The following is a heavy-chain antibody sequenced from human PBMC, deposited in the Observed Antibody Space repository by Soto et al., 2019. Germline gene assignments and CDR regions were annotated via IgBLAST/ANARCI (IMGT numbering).Heavy chain of an antibody. CDR2: IYSAGST. CDR3: ARARESEYSSAIFFDI. D-gene: IGHD5-18*01. V-gene: IGHV3-53*01. Sequence: GGALRLSSEASGLTGSSSYMSWVRQAPGKGLQWVSVIYSAGSTYYANSVKGRFTISRDISTNMVYLQMSSLTDEDTAVYYCARARESEYSSAIFFDIWGQGALVNVSS. CDR1: GLTGSSSY. J-gene: IGHJ4*02.